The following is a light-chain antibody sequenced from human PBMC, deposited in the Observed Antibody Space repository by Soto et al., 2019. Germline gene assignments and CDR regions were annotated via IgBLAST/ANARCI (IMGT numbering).Light chain of an antibody. CDR1: SSDVGGYNY. Sequence: QSALTQPASVSGSPGQSITISCTGTSSDVGGYNYVSWYQQHPGKAPKLIIYEVSNRPSGVSNLFSGSKSGNTASLTSSGLQAEEEADYYCNSYTSKCTWVFGTGTKVTVL. J-gene: IGLJ1*01. CDR3: NSYTSKCTWV. CDR2: EVS. V-gene: IGLV2-14*01.